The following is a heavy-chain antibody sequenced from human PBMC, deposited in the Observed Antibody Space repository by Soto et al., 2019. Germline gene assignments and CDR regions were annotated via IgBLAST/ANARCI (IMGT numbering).Heavy chain of an antibody. J-gene: IGHJ4*02. D-gene: IGHD3-22*01. CDR2: ISGSGEST. V-gene: IGHV3-23*01. CDR3: AKYSSYCDEDY. CDR1: GFTFSSYA. Sequence: EVQLLESGGGLVQPGGSLRLSCAASGFTFSSYAMTWVHQAPGEGLQWVSSISGSGESTFHADSVKGRFTISRDNSKNTLTLQMNSLRAEDTAIYYCAKYSSYCDEDYWGQGTLVTVSS.